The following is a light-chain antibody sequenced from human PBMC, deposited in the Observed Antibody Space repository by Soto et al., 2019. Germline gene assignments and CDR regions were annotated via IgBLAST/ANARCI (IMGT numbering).Light chain of an antibody. J-gene: IGLJ1*01. Sequence: QSVLAQPASVSGSPGQSITISCTGSTSDVGAYNYVSWYKHHPGQAPQLMIYEVGNRPSGVSNRFSGSRSGNTASLIISGLQADDEGDYYCSSKTSSSSPFVFRTGTKVTVL. CDR2: EVG. V-gene: IGLV2-14*01. CDR3: SSKTSSSSPFV. CDR1: TSDVGAYNY.